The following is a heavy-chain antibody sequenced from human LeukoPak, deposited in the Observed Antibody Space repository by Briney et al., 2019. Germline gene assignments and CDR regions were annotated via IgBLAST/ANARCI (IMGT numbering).Heavy chain of an antibody. Sequence: ASVKVSCKAPGYTFTGYYMHWVRQAPGQGLEWMGWINPNSGGTNYAQRFQGRVTMTRDTSISTAYMELSRLRSDDTAIFYCARGESYDYTLLVDPWGQGTLVTVSS. CDR1: GYTFTGYY. CDR3: ARGESYDYTLLVDP. D-gene: IGHD3-22*01. CDR2: INPNSGGT. V-gene: IGHV1-2*02. J-gene: IGHJ5*02.